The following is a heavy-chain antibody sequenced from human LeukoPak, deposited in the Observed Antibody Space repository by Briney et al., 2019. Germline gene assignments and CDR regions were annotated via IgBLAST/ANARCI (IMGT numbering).Heavy chain of an antibody. CDR3: AKGVTGYSSSYFDC. CDR1: GFTFDDYA. V-gene: IGHV3-9*03. J-gene: IGHJ4*02. Sequence: GGSLRLSCAASGFTFDDYAMHWVRQAPGKGLEWVSDISWNSGSIGYADSVKGRFTISRDNAKNSLYLQMNSLRAEDMALYYCAKGVTGYSSSYFDCWGQGTLVTVSS. CDR2: ISWNSGSI. D-gene: IGHD6-13*01.